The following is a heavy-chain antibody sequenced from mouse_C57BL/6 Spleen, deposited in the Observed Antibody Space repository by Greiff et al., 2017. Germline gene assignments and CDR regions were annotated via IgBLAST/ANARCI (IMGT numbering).Heavy chain of an antibody. CDR3: ARDGIQGYFDV. D-gene: IGHD1-1*02. Sequence: EVKLMESEGGLVQPGSSMKLSCTASGFTFSDYYMAWVRQVPEKGLEWVANINYDGSSTYYLDSLKSRFIISRDNAKNILYLQMSSLKSEDTATDYCARDGIQGYFDVWGTGTTVTVSS. CDR2: INYDGSST. CDR1: GFTFSDYY. J-gene: IGHJ1*03. V-gene: IGHV5-16*01.